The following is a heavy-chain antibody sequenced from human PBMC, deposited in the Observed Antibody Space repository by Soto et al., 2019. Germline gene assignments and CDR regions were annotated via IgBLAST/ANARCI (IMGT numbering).Heavy chain of an antibody. CDR2: IFYSGYT. CDR1: GGSISSGCSY. Sequence: SETLSLTCPVSGGSISSGCSYWSWIRQHPGKGLEWIGCIFYSGYTYYNPSLKSRVTISVDTSKNQFSLKLNSVTAADTAVYYCERSGYYDDLYFDFWGQGALVTVSS. V-gene: IGHV4-39*01. D-gene: IGHD3-3*01. J-gene: IGHJ4*02. CDR3: ERSGYYDDLYFDF.